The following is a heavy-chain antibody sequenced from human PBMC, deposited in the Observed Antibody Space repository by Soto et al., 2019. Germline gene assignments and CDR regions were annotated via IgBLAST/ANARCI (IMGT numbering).Heavy chain of an antibody. CDR1: GYSFTSYW. D-gene: IGHD6-19*01. Sequence: GESLKISFKGSGYSFTSYWICWVRQMPVKGLEWMGIIYHGDSDTRYSPYFQGQVTISAEKSISNAYLQWSSLKASDTAMYYCERRGRGSGWFIWGQGTLVTDSS. CDR2: IYHGDSDT. V-gene: IGHV5-51*01. CDR3: ERRGRGSGWFI. J-gene: IGHJ4*02.